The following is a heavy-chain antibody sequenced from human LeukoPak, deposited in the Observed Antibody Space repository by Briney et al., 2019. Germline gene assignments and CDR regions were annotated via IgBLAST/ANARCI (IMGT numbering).Heavy chain of an antibody. CDR2: ISYDGSNI. CDR1: GFTFNSYV. Sequence: GGSLRLSCAASGFTFNSYVMHWVRQGPGKGLEWVADISYDGSNIYYGDSVKGRFTISRDNSKKTLYLQMNSLRAEDTAVYHCARDGPGIAVAGHFDYWGQGTLVTVSS. J-gene: IGHJ4*02. CDR3: ARDGPGIAVAGHFDY. D-gene: IGHD6-19*01. V-gene: IGHV3-30*04.